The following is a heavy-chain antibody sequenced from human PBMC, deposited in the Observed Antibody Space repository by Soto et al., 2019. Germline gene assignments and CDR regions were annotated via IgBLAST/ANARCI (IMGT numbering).Heavy chain of an antibody. CDR3: TRDAKYYDILTGYFVNDY. D-gene: IGHD3-9*01. CDR2: ISTDNGNT. J-gene: IGHJ4*02. V-gene: IGHV1-18*01. Sequence: QVQLVQSGAEVKKPGASVKVSCKASGYTFSNFGISWVRQAPGQGLEWLGWISTDNGNTKYAQEFQGRVTMTADTAATTAYMELRSLRSDDTAVYYCTRDAKYYDILTGYFVNDYWGQGTLVTVSS. CDR1: GYTFSNFG.